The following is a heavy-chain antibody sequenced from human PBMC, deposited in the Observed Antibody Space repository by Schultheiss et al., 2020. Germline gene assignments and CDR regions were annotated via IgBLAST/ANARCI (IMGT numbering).Heavy chain of an antibody. CDR2: IYSGGST. V-gene: IGHV3-66*01. Sequence: GGSLRLSCAASGFTVSSNYMSWVRQAPGKGLEWVSVIYSGGSTYYADSVKGRFTISRDNSKNTLYLQMNSLRAEDTAVYYCASPGTGTTAVFDYWGQGTLVNVSS. D-gene: IGHD1-7*01. J-gene: IGHJ4*02. CDR3: ASPGTGTTAVFDY. CDR1: GFTVSSNY.